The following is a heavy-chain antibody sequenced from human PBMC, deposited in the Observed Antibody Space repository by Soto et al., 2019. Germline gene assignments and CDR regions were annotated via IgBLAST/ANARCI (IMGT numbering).Heavy chain of an antibody. CDR3: ARSVVVVAANAFDI. D-gene: IGHD2-15*01. J-gene: IGHJ3*02. CDR1: GYTFTSYG. Sequence: ASVKVSCKASGYTFTSYGISWVRQAPGQGLGWMGWISAYSGSTNYAQKLQGRVTMTTDTSTSTAYMELSRLRSDDTAVYYCARSVVVVAANAFDIWGQGTMVTVSS. V-gene: IGHV1-18*01. CDR2: ISAYSGST.